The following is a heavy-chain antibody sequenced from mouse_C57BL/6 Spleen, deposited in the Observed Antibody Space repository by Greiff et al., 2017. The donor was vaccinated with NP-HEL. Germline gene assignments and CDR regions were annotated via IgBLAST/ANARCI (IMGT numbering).Heavy chain of an antibody. CDR1: GYAFSSSW. V-gene: IGHV1-82*01. J-gene: IGHJ1*03. D-gene: IGHD2-1*01. CDR3: AREGFYPYFDG. Sequence: VLLKESGPELVKPGASVKISCTASGYAFSSSWMNWLKQRPGRGLVGIGRFYPGDGDTNYNGTFKGKATLTADKSSSKAYMHLSSLTSEDAAVYFCAREGFYPYFDGWGTGTTVTVAS. CDR2: FYPGDGDT.